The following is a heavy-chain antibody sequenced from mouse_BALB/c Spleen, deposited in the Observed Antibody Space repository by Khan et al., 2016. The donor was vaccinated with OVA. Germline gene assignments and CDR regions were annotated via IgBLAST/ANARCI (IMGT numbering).Heavy chain of an antibody. Sequence: QVQLKQSGPGLVAPSQSLSITCTVSGFSLTNYGVSWVRQPPGKGLEWLGVIWGDGSTNYHSALKSRLSISKDNSKSQVFLKLHSLQTDDTATCYCAKWGNSYYAMDYWGQGTSVTVSS. CDR2: IWGDGST. J-gene: IGHJ4*01. CDR1: GFSLTNYG. D-gene: IGHD2-1*01. V-gene: IGHV2-3*01. CDR3: AKWGNSYYAMDY.